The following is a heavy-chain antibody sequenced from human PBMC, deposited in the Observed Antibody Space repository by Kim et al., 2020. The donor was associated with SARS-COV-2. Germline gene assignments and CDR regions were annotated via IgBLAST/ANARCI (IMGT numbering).Heavy chain of an antibody. D-gene: IGHD6-13*01. J-gene: IGHJ3*02. V-gene: IGHV1-46*01. CDR3: ARDNSSSWYWGAFDI. Sequence: QKFQGRVTMTRDTSTSTVYMELSSLRSEDTAVYYCARDNSSSWYWGAFDIWGQGTMVTVSS.